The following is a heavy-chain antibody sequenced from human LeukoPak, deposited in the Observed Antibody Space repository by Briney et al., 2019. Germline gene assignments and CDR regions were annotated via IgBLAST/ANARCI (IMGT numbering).Heavy chain of an antibody. V-gene: IGHV4-59*08. CDR2: ISYTGST. CDR3: ASVRGLGVITPYLDY. J-gene: IGHJ4*02. CDR1: GGSINSDH. D-gene: IGHD3-16*02. Sequence: TSETLSLTCTVPGGSINSDHWSWIRQPPGKGLEWIGCISYTGSTHYNPSLKSRVTILVDTSKNHFSLKLSSVTAADTAVYYCASVRGLGVITPYLDYWGQGTLVTVSS.